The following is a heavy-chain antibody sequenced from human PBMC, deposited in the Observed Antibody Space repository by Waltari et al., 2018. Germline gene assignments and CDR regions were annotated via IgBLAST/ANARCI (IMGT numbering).Heavy chain of an antibody. V-gene: IGHV3-9*01. Sequence: EVQLVESGGGLVQPGRSLRLSCAASGFTFDYYAMHWVRQAPGKGLEWVSGISWNSGNIGYADSVQGRFTISRDNAKNSLYLQVNSLRAEDTALYYCAKDMRRIAVAGTGGIFDFWGQGTLVTVSS. CDR3: AKDMRRIAVAGTGGIFDF. D-gene: IGHD6-19*01. CDR2: ISWNSGNI. J-gene: IGHJ4*02. CDR1: GFTFDYYA.